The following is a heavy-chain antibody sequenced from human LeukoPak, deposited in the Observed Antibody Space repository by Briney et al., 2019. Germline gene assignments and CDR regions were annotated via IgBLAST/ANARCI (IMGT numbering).Heavy chain of an antibody. CDR3: AKDIGGKESYYFDY. CDR1: GFTFSGYS. CDR2: ISSSSSYI. D-gene: IGHD4-23*01. Sequence: PSGTLCLTCAGSGFTFSGYSLNWLRQAPGKGLEWVSSISSSSSYIYYADSVKGRFTISRDNAKNSLYLQMNSLRAEDTALYYCAKDIGGKESYYFDYWGQGTLVTVSS. V-gene: IGHV3-21*04. J-gene: IGHJ4*02.